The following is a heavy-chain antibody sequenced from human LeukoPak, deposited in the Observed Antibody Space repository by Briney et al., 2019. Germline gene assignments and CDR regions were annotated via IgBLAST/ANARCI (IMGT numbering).Heavy chain of an antibody. Sequence: PGGSLRLSCAASGFTFSSYAMSWVRQAPEKGLEWVSAISGGGGSTYYADSVKGRFTISRDNPKSTLYLQLSSLRAEDTAVYYCAKGRHSNSRYSFDYWGQGTLVTVSS. CDR2: ISGGGGST. V-gene: IGHV3-23*01. CDR3: AKGRHSNSRYSFDY. D-gene: IGHD2-2*01. CDR1: GFTFSSYA. J-gene: IGHJ4*02.